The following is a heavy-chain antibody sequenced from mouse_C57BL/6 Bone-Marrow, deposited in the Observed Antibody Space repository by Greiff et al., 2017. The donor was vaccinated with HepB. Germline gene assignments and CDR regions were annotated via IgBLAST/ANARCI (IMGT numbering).Heavy chain of an antibody. D-gene: IGHD1-1*01. Sequence: EVMLVESGGGLVKPGGSLKLSCAASGFTFSDYGMHWVRQAPEKGLEWVAYISSGSSTIYYADTVTGRFTISRDNAKNTLFLQMTSLRSEDTAMYYCARCTVVAPDYWGQGTTLTVSS. J-gene: IGHJ2*01. CDR3: ARCTVVAPDY. CDR2: ISSGSSTI. CDR1: GFTFSDYG. V-gene: IGHV5-17*01.